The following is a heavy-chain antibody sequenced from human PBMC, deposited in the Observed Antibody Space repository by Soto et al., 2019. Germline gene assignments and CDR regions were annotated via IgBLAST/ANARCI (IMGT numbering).Heavy chain of an antibody. CDR1: GGTFSSYA. J-gene: IGHJ6*02. CDR2: IIPIFGTA. V-gene: IGHV1-69*13. CDR3: ARNRMTIFGVVRAHYGMDV. Sequence: ASVKVSCKASGGTFSSYAINWVRQAPGQGLEWMGGIIPIFGTANYAQKFQGRVTITADESTSTAYMELSSLRSEDTAVYYCARNRMTIFGVVRAHYGMDVWGQGTTVTVSS. D-gene: IGHD3-3*01.